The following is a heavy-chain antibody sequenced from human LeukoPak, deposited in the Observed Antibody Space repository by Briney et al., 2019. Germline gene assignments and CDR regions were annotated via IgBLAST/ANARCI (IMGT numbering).Heavy chain of an antibody. V-gene: IGHV3-23*01. D-gene: IGHD6-13*01. CDR2: ISGSGGST. J-gene: IGHJ6*02. Sequence: GGSLRLPCAASGFTFSSYAMSWVRQAPGKGLEWVSAISGSGGSTYYADSVKGRFTISRDNSKNTLYLQINSLRAEDTAVYYCAKPSSSSSNEYYYYYGMDVWGQGTTVTVSS. CDR1: GFTFSSYA. CDR3: AKPSSSSSNEYYYYYGMDV.